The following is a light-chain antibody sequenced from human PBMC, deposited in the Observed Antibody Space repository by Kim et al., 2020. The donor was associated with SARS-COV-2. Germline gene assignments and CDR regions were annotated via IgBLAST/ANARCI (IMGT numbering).Light chain of an antibody. CDR2: GVS. V-gene: IGKV1-12*01. J-gene: IGKJ5*01. Sequence: DIQMTQSPSSVSASVGDRVTITCRASQGINNYLAWYQQKPGKAPNLLISGVSNLQSGVPSRFSGSGSGTYFTLTISDLQPEDFATYYCQQAHSFPITFGQGTRLEI. CDR3: QQAHSFPIT. CDR1: QGINNY.